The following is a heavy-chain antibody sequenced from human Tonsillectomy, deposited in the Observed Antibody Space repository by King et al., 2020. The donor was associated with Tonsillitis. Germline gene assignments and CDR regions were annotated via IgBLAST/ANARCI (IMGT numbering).Heavy chain of an antibody. CDR2: IYYSGST. J-gene: IGHJ4*02. CDR3: ARESAVAGRFDY. Sequence: QLQESGPGLVKPSETLSLTCTVSGGSVSSGSYYWSWIRQPPGKGLEWIGYIYYSGSTNYNPSLKSRVTISVDTSKNQFSLKLSSVTAADTAVYYCARESAVAGRFDYWGQGTLVTVSS. D-gene: IGHD6-19*01. V-gene: IGHV4-61*01. CDR1: GGSVSSGSYY.